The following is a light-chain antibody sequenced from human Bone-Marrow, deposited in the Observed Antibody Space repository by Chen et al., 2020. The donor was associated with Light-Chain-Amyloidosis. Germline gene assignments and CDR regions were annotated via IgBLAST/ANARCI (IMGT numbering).Light chain of an antibody. V-gene: IGLV2-14*01. Sequence: QSALTQPASVSGSPGQSITTPCPGTSSDVGGYNYVSWYQQHPGKAPKLMIYEVTNRPSGISIRFSGSKSGNTASLTISGLQAEDEADYYCSSFTITNTWIFGGGTKLTVL. CDR2: EVT. CDR3: SSFTITNTWI. CDR1: SSDVGGYNY. J-gene: IGLJ2*01.